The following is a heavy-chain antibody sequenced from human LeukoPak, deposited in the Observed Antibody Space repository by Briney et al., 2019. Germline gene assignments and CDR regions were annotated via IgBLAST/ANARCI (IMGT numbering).Heavy chain of an antibody. CDR2: IYSGGST. CDR3: ASNEVVVVAATTV. V-gene: IGHV3-53*01. CDR1: GFTVSSNY. D-gene: IGHD2-15*01. Sequence: GGSLRLSCAASGFTVSSNYMSWVRQAPGKGLEWVSVIYSGGSTYYADSVKGRFTISRDNSKNTLYLQMNSLRAEDTAVYYCASNEVVVVAATTVWGQGTLVTVSS. J-gene: IGHJ4*02.